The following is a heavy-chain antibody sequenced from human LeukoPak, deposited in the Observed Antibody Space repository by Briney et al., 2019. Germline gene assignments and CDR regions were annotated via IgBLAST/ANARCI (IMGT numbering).Heavy chain of an antibody. J-gene: IGHJ3*02. CDR1: GYTFTGYY. CDR3: ASARGYCIGGSCHDNDAFDI. CDR2: INPNSGGT. D-gene: IGHD2-15*01. Sequence: ASVKVSCKASGYTFTGYYMHWVRQAPGQGLEWMGWINPNSGGTNCALKFQGRVTMTRDTSISTAYMELSRLTSDDTAVYYCASARGYCIGGSCHDNDAFDIWGQGTRVTVSS. V-gene: IGHV1-2*02.